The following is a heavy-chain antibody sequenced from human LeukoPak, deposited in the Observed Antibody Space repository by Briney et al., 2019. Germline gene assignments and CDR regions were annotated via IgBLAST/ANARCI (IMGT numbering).Heavy chain of an antibody. Sequence: GGSLRLSCAASGFTFDDYAMNWVRQAPGKGLEWVSLISGDSHSTFYADSVKGRFAISRDNSKNSLYLQMNSLRNDDTALYYCARDTEGYIYGYYYYGMDVWGQGTTVTVSS. D-gene: IGHD5-18*01. J-gene: IGHJ6*02. V-gene: IGHV3-43*02. CDR3: ARDTEGYIYGYYYYGMDV. CDR1: GFTFDDYA. CDR2: ISGDSHST.